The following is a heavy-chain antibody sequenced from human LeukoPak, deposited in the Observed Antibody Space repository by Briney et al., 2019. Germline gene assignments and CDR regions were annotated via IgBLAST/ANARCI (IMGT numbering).Heavy chain of an antibody. D-gene: IGHD3-22*01. CDR1: GFTFSSHD. CDR2: INSDGSST. V-gene: IGHV3-74*01. CDR3: ARDRIYDSNKQGWFDP. Sequence: GGSLRLSCAASGFTFSSHDMHWVRQAPGKGLVWVSRINSDGSSTNYADAVKGRFTISRDNAENTLYLQMNSLRPEDTAVYYCARDRIYDSNKQGWFDPWGQGILVTISS. J-gene: IGHJ5*02.